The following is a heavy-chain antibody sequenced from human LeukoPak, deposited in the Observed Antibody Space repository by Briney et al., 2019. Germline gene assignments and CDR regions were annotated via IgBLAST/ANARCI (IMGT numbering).Heavy chain of an antibody. D-gene: IGHD1-26*01. CDR2: IRYDGSNK. CDR1: GFTFSSYA. CDR3: AKAVGGSYGSDY. V-gene: IGHV3-30*02. J-gene: IGHJ4*02. Sequence: GGSLRLSCAASGFTFSSYAMSWVRQAPGKGLEWVAFIRYDGSNKYYADSVKGRFTISRDNSKNTLYLQMNSLRAEDTAVYYCAKAVGGSYGSDYWGQGTLVTVSS.